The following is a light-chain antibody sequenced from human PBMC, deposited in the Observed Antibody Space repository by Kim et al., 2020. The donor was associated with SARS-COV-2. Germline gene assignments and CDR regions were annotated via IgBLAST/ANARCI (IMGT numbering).Light chain of an antibody. V-gene: IGKV1-16*01. J-gene: IGKJ1*01. CDR3: QHYNSHPWT. CDR2: AAS. CDR1: QDISNY. Sequence: DIQMTQSPSSLSASVGDRVTITCRASQDISNYLAWFQQKPGKAPKSLIYAASNLQSGVPSRFSGSGSGTDFTLTISSLQPEDVATYYCQHYNSHPWTFGQGTKVDIK.